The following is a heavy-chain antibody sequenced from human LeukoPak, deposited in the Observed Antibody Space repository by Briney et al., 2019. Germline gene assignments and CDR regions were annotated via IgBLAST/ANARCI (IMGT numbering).Heavy chain of an antibody. V-gene: IGHV1-69*04. CDR3: AMPSVNYYDSSGPFDY. CDR2: IIPILGIA. CDR1: GGTFSSYA. D-gene: IGHD3-22*01. J-gene: IGHJ4*02. Sequence: SVKVSCKASGGTFSSYAISWVRQAPGQGLEWVGRIIPILGIANYAQKFQGRVTITADKSTSTAYMELSSLRSEDTAVYYCAMPSVNYYDSSGPFDYWGQGTLVTVSS.